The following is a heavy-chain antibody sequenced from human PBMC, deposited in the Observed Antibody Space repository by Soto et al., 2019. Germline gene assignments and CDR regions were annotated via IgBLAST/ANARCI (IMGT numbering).Heavy chain of an antibody. CDR2: ISANNGNT. D-gene: IGHD2-15*01. Sequence: QVQLVQSGAEVKKPGALVKVSCKASGYTFTSYGISWVRQAPGQGLEWMGWISANNGNTKYAQNFQGRVTMTTDTSTSTAYMELRSLRSDDTAVYYCARAYSPGLFDPWGQGTLVTVSS. CDR3: ARAYSPGLFDP. J-gene: IGHJ5*02. CDR1: GYTFTSYG. V-gene: IGHV1-18*01.